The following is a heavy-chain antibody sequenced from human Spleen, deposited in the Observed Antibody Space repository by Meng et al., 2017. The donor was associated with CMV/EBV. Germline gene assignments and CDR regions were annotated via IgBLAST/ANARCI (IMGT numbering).Heavy chain of an antibody. CDR3: ARDRDVLLWFGEFRIFDY. J-gene: IGHJ4*02. CDR1: FTSYA. Sequence: FTSYAMNWVRQAPGQGLEWMGWINTNTGNPTYAQGFTGRFVFSLDTSVSTAYLQISSLKAEDTAVYYCARDRDVLLWFGEFRIFDYWGQGTLVTVSS. V-gene: IGHV7-4-1*02. D-gene: IGHD3-10*01. CDR2: INTNTGNP.